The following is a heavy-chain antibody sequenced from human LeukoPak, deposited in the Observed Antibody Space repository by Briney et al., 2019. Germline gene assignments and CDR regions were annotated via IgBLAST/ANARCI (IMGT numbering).Heavy chain of an antibody. Sequence: SETLSLTCAVSGDSTTNNNYWGWIRQPPGKGLEWIGGIIHSGTTYYTSSLKSRVAMSLDTSRKEVSLRLTSVTSADTAVYNCVKFTQWLLRMDVWGRGTTVTVSS. CDR2: IIHSGTT. J-gene: IGHJ6*04. D-gene: IGHD6-19*01. CDR1: GDSTTNNNY. CDR3: VKFTQWLLRMDV. V-gene: IGHV4-38-2*01.